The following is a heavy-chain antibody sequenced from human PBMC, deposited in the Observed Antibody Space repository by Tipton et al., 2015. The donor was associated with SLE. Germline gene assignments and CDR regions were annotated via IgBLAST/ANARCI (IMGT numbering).Heavy chain of an antibody. CDR1: GGSISTYY. D-gene: IGHD3-10*01. J-gene: IGHJ4*02. CDR3: ARDRGGYYFDY. V-gene: IGHV4-59*01. CDR2: IYYSGST. Sequence: TLSLTCTVSGGSISTYYWSWVRQPPGKGLEWIGYIYYSGSTNYNPSLKSRVTISVDTSKNQFSLKLTSVTASDTAVYLCARDRGGYYFDYWGQGTLVTVSS.